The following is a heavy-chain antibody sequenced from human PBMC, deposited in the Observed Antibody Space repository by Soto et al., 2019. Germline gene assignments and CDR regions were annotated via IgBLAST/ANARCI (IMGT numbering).Heavy chain of an antibody. CDR2: ISAYNGNT. V-gene: IGHV1-18*01. CDR3: AREQAYEDGYNRPDAFDI. J-gene: IGHJ3*02. CDR1: GYTFTSYG. D-gene: IGHD5-12*01. Sequence: ASVKVSCKASGYTFTSYGISWVRQAPGQGLEWMGWISAYNGNTNYAQKLQGRVTMTTDTSTSTAYMELSSLRSEDTAVYYCAREQAYEDGYNRPDAFDIWGQGTMVTVSS.